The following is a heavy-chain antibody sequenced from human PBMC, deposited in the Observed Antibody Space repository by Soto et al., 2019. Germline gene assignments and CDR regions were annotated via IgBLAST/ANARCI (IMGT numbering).Heavy chain of an antibody. J-gene: IGHJ6*02. CDR2: INAGNGNT. CDR1: GYSFTSYA. CDR3: ARDLRFLELLNHYVMDV. D-gene: IGHD3-3*01. Sequence: ASVKVSCKASGYSFTSYAMHWVRQAPGQRLEWMGWINAGNGNTKYSQKFQGRVTITRDTSASTAYMELSSLRSEDTAVYYCARDLRFLELLNHYVMDVGGQGTTVTVSS. V-gene: IGHV1-3*01.